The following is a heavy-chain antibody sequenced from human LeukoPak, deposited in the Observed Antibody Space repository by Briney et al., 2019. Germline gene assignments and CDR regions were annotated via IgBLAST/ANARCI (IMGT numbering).Heavy chain of an antibody. Sequence: ASVKVSCKASGYTFTGYYMHWVRQAPGQGLEWMGIINPSGGSTSYAQKFQGRVTMTRDTSTSTVYMELSSLRSGDTAVYYCARPSYGSGSYYNGFDYWGQGTLVTVSS. D-gene: IGHD3-10*01. CDR2: INPSGGST. J-gene: IGHJ4*02. CDR1: GYTFTGYY. V-gene: IGHV1-46*01. CDR3: ARPSYGSGSYYNGFDY.